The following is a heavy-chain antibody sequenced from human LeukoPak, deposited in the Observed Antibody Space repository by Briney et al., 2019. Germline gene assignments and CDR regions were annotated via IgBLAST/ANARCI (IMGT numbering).Heavy chain of an antibody. D-gene: IGHD1-26*01. CDR2: IYHSGST. J-gene: IGHJ6*03. V-gene: IGHV4-38-2*02. CDR3: ARAVGASLYYYYYYMDV. Sequence: SETLSLTCTVSGYSISSGYYWGWIRQPPGKGLEWIGSIYHSGSTYYSPSLKSRVTISVDTSKNQFSLKLSSVTAADTAVYYCARAVGASLYYYYYYMDVWGKGTTVTVSS. CDR1: GYSISSGYY.